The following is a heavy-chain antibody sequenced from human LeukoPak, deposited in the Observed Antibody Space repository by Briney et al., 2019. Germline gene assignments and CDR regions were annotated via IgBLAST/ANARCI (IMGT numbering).Heavy chain of an antibody. CDR1: GYSISTGYY. CDR2: IRFDGGDR. D-gene: IGHD4-11*01. V-gene: IGHV3-7*01. Sequence: ETLSLTCTVSGYSISTGYYWDWIRQPPGKGLEWVGNIRFDGGDRNYVGSVKGRFTSSRDNAERSIFLHMNSLRVEDTAVYYCARCLYSRVGCFFDSWGQGTLVTVSS. J-gene: IGHJ4*02. CDR3: ARCLYSRVGCFFDS.